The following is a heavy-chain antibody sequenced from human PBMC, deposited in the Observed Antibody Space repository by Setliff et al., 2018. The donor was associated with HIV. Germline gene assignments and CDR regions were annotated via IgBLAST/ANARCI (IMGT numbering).Heavy chain of an antibody. J-gene: IGHJ3*02. Sequence: ASVKVSCKASGYTFTDYFIHWVRQAPGQGLEWVGRINPSHGATDFGQKFQGWITMTRDTSSRTAYLEVNRLTSDDTAVYYCAREYDVLSGSYISAFDIWGQGTMVTVSS. CDR3: AREYDVLSGSYISAFDI. CDR1: GYTFTDYF. CDR2: INPSHGAT. D-gene: IGHD3-3*01. V-gene: IGHV1-2*04.